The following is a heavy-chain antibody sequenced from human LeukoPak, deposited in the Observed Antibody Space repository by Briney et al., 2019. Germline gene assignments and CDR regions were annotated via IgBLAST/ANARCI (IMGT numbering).Heavy chain of an antibody. CDR3: VRSSSGTYHY. CDR1: GYNFASYT. Sequence: ASVKVSCKTSGYNFASYTTHWLRQAPGQSPEWMGSINGDNGNTKYSEKFQGRVTFTRDTSASSAYMELSRLRSEDTAVYYCVRSSSGTYHYWGQGTLVTVSS. V-gene: IGHV1-3*01. D-gene: IGHD3-10*01. CDR2: INGDNGNT. J-gene: IGHJ4*02.